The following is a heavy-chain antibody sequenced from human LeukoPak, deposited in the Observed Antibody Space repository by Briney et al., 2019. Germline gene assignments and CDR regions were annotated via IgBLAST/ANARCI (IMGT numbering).Heavy chain of an antibody. V-gene: IGHV4-4*07. CDR3: ASSPTYYYGSGSYEY. D-gene: IGHD3-10*01. CDR2: MYSTGST. CDR1: GGSISSYY. Sequence: SETLSLTCTVSGGSISSYYWSWIRQTAGKGLEWIGRMYSTGSTNYNPSLKSRVTMSVDTSKNHFSLELSSVTAADTAVYYCASSPTYYYGSGSYEYWGQGTLVTVSS. J-gene: IGHJ4*02.